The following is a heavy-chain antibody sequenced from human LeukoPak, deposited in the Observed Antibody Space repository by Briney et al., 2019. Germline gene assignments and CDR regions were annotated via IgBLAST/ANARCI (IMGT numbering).Heavy chain of an antibody. D-gene: IGHD3-9*01. J-gene: IGHJ4*02. CDR2: IRYDGSNS. Sequence: PGGSLRLSCVGSRFTFSSYGMHWVRQAPGEGLEWVAFIRYDGSNSYYIDSVKGRFTISRDNSKNTDYLQMNSLRPDDTATYYCARAILLTGSEYYFDSWGQGTVVTASS. CDR3: ARAILLTGSEYYFDS. V-gene: IGHV3-30*02. CDR1: RFTFSSYG.